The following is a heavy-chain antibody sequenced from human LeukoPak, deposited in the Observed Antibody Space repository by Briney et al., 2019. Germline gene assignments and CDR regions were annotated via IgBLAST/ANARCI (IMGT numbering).Heavy chain of an antibody. Sequence: ASVKVSCKASGYTFTGYYMHWVRQAPGQGLEWMGRINPNSGGTNYAQKFQGRVTMTRDTSISTAYMELSRLRSDDTAVYYCARAADSGSTYYFDYWAREPWSPSPQ. CDR3: ARAADSGSTYYFDY. CDR2: INPNSGGT. D-gene: IGHD3-22*01. J-gene: IGHJ4*02. CDR1: GYTFTGYY. V-gene: IGHV1-2*06.